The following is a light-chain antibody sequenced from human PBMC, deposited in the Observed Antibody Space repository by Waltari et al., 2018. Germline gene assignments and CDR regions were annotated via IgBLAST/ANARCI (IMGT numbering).Light chain of an antibody. V-gene: IGKV4-1*01. CDR1: RTVLYDSNNKNY. J-gene: IGKJ2*03. CDR3: HQYYNTPYS. CDR2: WAS. Sequence: DIVMTQSPDSLAVSLGERATINCKSSRTVLYDSNNKNYLAWYQQKPGQPPNLLISWASTRKSGVPDRFSGSGSGTDFTLTISTLQAEDVAVYYCHQYYNTPYSYGQGTKLEIK.